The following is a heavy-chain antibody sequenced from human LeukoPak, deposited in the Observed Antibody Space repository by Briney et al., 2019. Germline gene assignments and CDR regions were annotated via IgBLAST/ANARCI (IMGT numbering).Heavy chain of an antibody. V-gene: IGHV1-8*01. D-gene: IGHD3-3*01. J-gene: IGHJ5*02. Sequence: ASVTVSFTASGYTFTNFDINWVRQASGQGLEWVGWMNPNSGSTGYAQKFQGRVTMTRNTSIGTAYMELSSLRSDDTAVYYCARAILGMIIRAFDPWGQGTLVTVSS. CDR1: GYTFTNFD. CDR2: MNPNSGST. CDR3: ARAILGMIIRAFDP.